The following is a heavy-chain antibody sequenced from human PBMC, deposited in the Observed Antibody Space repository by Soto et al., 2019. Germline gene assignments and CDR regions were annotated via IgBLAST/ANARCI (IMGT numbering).Heavy chain of an antibody. CDR3: ARFYYDSSGYLPSPYYYYYGMDV. D-gene: IGHD3-22*01. V-gene: IGHV3-7*04. CDR1: GFTFSSYW. J-gene: IGHJ6*02. CDR2: IKQDGSEK. Sequence: GESLKISCAASGFTFSSYWMSWVRQAPGKGLERVANIKQDGSEKYYVDSVKGRFTISRDNAKNSLYLQMNSLRAEDTAVYYCARFYYDSSGYLPSPYYYYYGMDVWGQGTTVTVSS.